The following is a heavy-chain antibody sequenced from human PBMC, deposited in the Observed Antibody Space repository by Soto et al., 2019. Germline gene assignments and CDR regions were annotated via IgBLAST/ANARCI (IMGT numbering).Heavy chain of an antibody. V-gene: IGHV1-69*01. D-gene: IGHD3-22*01. CDR2: IIPMYGTA. CDR1: GGTFSTYA. CDR3: ARLPDYFTRSGSYYGVDY. Sequence: QVQLVQSGAEVKKPGSSVKVSCKASGGTFSTYAISWVRQAPGQGLEWMGGIIPMYGTAKYAQKFQGRVKITADESTTTAYMALSSLGSDDTAVYYCARLPDYFTRSGSYYGVDYWGQGTLVTVSS. J-gene: IGHJ4*02.